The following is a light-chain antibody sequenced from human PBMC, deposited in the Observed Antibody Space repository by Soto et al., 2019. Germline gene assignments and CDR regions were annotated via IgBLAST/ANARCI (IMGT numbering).Light chain of an antibody. CDR1: QSVSSSY. CDR3: QQYGSSIT. J-gene: IGKJ5*01. Sequence: EIVVTQSPGTLSLSPGERATLACRASQSVSSSYLAWYQQKPGQAPRLLIYGASSRATGIPDRFSGSGSGTDLPLHISRLEPEDFKVYYCQQYGSSITFGQGTRLELK. V-gene: IGKV3-20*01. CDR2: GAS.